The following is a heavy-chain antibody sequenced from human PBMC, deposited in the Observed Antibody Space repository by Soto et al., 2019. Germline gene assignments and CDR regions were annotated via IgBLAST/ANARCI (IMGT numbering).Heavy chain of an antibody. CDR3: ARAPPYSGASPRTYSLDY. CDR2: XXSGAGGT. D-gene: IGHD1-26*01. V-gene: IGHV1-3*04. CDR1: GYTFRXXA. J-gene: IGHJ4*02. Sequence: VVLLQSGAEMKKPGAXXXXSCKASGYTFRXXAXXXXXQVPXXXXXXXXXXXSGAGGTIYSQKFQGRVTIVRDTSTDTAYMELSGLRAEDTALYYCARAPPYSGASPRTYSLDYWGQGSLITVSS.